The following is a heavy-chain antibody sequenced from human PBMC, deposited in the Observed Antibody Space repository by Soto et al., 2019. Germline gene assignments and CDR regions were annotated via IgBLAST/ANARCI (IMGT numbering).Heavy chain of an antibody. CDR2: INAGNGNT. V-gene: IGHV1-3*01. J-gene: IGHJ4*02. CDR3: ARGITIFGVAGY. CDR1: GYTFTSYA. D-gene: IGHD3-3*01. Sequence: WASVKVSCKASGYTFTSYAMHWVRQAPGQRLEWMGWINAGNGNTKYSQKFQGRVTITRDTSASTAYMELSSLRSEDTAVYYCARGITIFGVAGYWGQGTLVTVSS.